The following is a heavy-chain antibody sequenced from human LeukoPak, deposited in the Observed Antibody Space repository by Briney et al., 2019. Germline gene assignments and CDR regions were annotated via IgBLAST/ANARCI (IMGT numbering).Heavy chain of an antibody. J-gene: IGHJ4*02. Sequence: GGSLRLSCAASGFTFSSYSMNWVRQAPGKGLEWVSYISSSSSTIYYVDPVKGRFAISRDNAKNSLYLQMNSLRDEDTAVYYCARVAAGYSVNYFDYWGQGTLVTVSS. CDR3: ARVAAGYSVNYFDY. CDR1: GFTFSSYS. CDR2: ISSSSSTI. D-gene: IGHD4-23*01. V-gene: IGHV3-48*02.